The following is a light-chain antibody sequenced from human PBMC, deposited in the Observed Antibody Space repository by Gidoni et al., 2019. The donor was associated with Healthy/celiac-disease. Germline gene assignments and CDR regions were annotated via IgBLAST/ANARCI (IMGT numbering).Light chain of an antibody. CDR3: QSYDSSLSGYVV. CDR1: RSNIGAGYD. Sequence: QSVLTQPPPVSAAPGQRVTSSCTGSRSNIGAGYDVHWYKQLPGPFTKLLIYGNSTRPSGVPYRFSGYKSGTSASLAITGLQAEDEADYYCQSYDSSLSGYVVFGGGTKLPVL. V-gene: IGLV1-40*01. CDR2: GNS. J-gene: IGLJ2*01.